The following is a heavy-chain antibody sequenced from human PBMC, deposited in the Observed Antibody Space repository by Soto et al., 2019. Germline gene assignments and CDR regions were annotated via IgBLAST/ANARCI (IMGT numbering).Heavy chain of an antibody. CDR1: GFTFRNYG. D-gene: IGHD3-16*01. CDR3: ARDDDYPGNNCDY. Sequence: QVQLVESGGGVVEPGRSLRVSCAASGFTFRNYGMHWVRQAPGKGLDWVAVIYSDGSKQFYADSVKGRFAISRDNSRDTLYLQMNSLRVEDTAVYFCARDDDYPGNNCDYWGQGTLVTVSS. V-gene: IGHV3-33*01. J-gene: IGHJ4*02. CDR2: IYSDGSKQ.